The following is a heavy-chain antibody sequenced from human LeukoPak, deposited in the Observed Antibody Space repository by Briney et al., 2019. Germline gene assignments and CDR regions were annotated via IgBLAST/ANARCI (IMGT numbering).Heavy chain of an antibody. V-gene: IGHV4-59*01. D-gene: IGHD6-19*01. CDR1: GGSISSYY. CDR3: ARGTYSSAWYAY. J-gene: IGHJ4*02. CDR2: IHYSGST. Sequence: PSETLSLTCTVSGGSISSYYWSWIRQPPGKGLEWIGYIHYSGSTSYNPSLKSRVTISVDTSKNQFSLKLSSLTAADTAVYYCARGTYSSAWYAYWGQGTLSPSPQ.